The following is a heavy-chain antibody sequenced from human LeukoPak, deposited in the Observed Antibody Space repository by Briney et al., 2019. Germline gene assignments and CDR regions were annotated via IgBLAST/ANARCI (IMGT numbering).Heavy chain of an antibody. J-gene: IGHJ3*02. D-gene: IGHD5-18*01. Sequence: SGTLSLTCAVSGGSITSSNWWTWVRQPPGKGLEWIGEIYYSGNTNYNASLKSRVTISMDKSKNQFSLELTSVTAADTAVYYCARAQSGYSYVGDAFDIWGQGTMVTVSS. V-gene: IGHV4-4*02. CDR3: ARAQSGYSYVGDAFDI. CDR2: IYYSGNT. CDR1: GGSITSSNW.